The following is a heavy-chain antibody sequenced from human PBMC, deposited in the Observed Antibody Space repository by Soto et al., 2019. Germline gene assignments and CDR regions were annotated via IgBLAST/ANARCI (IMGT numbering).Heavy chain of an antibody. J-gene: IGHJ4*02. CDR1: GFTFRSHR. D-gene: IGHD4-17*01. V-gene: IGHV3-74*01. Sequence: EVQLVESGGGLVQPGGSLRVSCAASGFTFRSHRIHWVRQAPGKGLEWVSRIDTDGGGTSYADSVKGRFTISTDNAENTVYLQMNGLRVEDKALYYCATVFDVWGQGTLVTVSS. CDR2: IDTDGGGT. CDR3: ATVFDV.